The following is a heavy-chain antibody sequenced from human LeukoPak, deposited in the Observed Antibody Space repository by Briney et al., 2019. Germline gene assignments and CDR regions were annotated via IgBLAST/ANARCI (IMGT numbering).Heavy chain of an antibody. CDR2: INHSGST. D-gene: IGHD1-14*01. J-gene: IGHJ4*02. CDR1: GGSFSGYY. CDR3: ASGVSGTSIDY. V-gene: IGHV4-34*01. Sequence: SETLSLTCAVYGGSFSGYYWSWIRLPPGKGLEWIGEINHSGSTNYNPSLKSRVTISVDTSKNRFSLKLSSVTAADTAVYYCASGVSGTSIDYWGQGTLVTVSS.